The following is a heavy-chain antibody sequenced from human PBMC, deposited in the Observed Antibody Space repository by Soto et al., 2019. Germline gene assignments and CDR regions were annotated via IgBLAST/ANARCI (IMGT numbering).Heavy chain of an antibody. D-gene: IGHD2-15*01. V-gene: IGHV3-30-3*01. J-gene: IGHJ5*02. CDR1: GFTFSSYA. Sequence: QVQLVESGGGVVQPGRSLRLSCAASGFTFSSYAMHWVRQAPGKGLEWVAVISYDGSNKYYADSVKGRFTISRDNSKNTLYLQMNSLRAEDTAVYYYARDGGYCSGGSCYSGWFDPWGQGTLVTVSS. CDR2: ISYDGSNK. CDR3: ARDGGYCSGGSCYSGWFDP.